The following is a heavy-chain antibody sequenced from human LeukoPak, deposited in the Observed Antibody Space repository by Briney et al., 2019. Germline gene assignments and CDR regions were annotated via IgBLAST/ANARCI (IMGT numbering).Heavy chain of an antibody. CDR2: INSDGSST. V-gene: IGHV3-74*01. D-gene: IGHD3-22*01. CDR3: ASFYYDSSGYYYGYHDAFDI. Sequence: GGSLRLSCAASGFTFSSYWMHWVRQAPGKGLVWVSRINSDGSSTSYADSVKGRFTISRDNAKNTLYLQMNSLRAEDAAVYYCASFYYDSSGYYYGYHDAFDIWGQGTMVTVSS. J-gene: IGHJ3*02. CDR1: GFTFSSYW.